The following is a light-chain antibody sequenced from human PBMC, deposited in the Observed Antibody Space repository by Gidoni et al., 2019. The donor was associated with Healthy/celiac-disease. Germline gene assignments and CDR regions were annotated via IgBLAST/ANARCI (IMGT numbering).Light chain of an antibody. V-gene: IGLV3-19*01. CDR3: NSRDSSGNHLVV. CDR1: SLRSYY. Sequence: SSELTQDPAVSVALGQTGRITCQGDSLRSYYASWYQQKPGQAPVLFIYGKNNRPSGIPDRFSGSSSGNTASLTITAAQAEDEAVYYCNSRDSSGNHLVVFGGGTKLTVL. CDR2: GKN. J-gene: IGLJ2*01.